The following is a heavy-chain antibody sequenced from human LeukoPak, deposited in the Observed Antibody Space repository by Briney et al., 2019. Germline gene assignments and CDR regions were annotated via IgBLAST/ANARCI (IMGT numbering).Heavy chain of an antibody. D-gene: IGHD1-26*01. V-gene: IGHV4-59*01. J-gene: IGHJ4*02. Sequence: SETLSLTCTVSGGSISSYYWSWIRQPPGKGLEWIWYIYYSGSTNYNPSLKSRVTISVDTSKNQFSLKLSSVTAADTAVYYFARSRRELTPFDYWGQGTLVTVSS. CDR3: ARSRRELTPFDY. CDR2: IYYSGST. CDR1: GGSISSYY.